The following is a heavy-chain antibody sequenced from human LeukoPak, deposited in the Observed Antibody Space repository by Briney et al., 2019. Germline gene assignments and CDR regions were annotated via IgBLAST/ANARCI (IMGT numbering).Heavy chain of an antibody. CDR1: GFTFSSYS. D-gene: IGHD3-22*01. CDR2: ISSSSSTI. J-gene: IGHJ4*02. CDR3: ARDLGDYYDSSGHSFDY. Sequence: PGGSLRLSCAASGFTFSSYSMNWVRQAPGKGLEWVSYISSSSSTIYYADSVKGRFTISRDNAKNSLYLQMNSLRAEDTAVYYCARDLGDYYDSSGHSFDYWGQGTLVTVSS. V-gene: IGHV3-48*01.